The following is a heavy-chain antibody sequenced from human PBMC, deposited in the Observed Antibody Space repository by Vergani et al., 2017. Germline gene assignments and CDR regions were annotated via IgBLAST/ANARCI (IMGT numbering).Heavy chain of an antibody. D-gene: IGHD3-3*01. CDR3: ARHYREGYYDFWSGYLDYFDY. Sequence: QVQLQESGPGLVKPSQTLSLTCTVSGGSISSGGYYWSWIRQHPGKGLEWIGYIYYSGSTYYNPSLKSGVTISVETSKNQFSLKLSSVTAADTAVYYCARHYREGYYDFWSGYLDYFDYWGQGTLVTVSS. CDR2: IYYSGST. V-gene: IGHV4-31*03. J-gene: IGHJ4*02. CDR1: GGSISSGGYY.